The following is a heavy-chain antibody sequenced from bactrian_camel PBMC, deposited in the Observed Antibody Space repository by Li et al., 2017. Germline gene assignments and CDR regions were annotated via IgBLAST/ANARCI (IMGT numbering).Heavy chain of an antibody. V-gene: IGHV3-2*01. Sequence: VQLVESGGGLVQPGGSLRLSCAASGFIFSNYYMMWVRQAPGKGLEWVSSIWSDGDKAYYADSVKGRLTISRDIAKKTVFLQMNSLKPEDTATYYCKAEDKYQLRGFCPPLWGQGTQVTVS. CDR2: IWSDGDKA. CDR3: KAEDKYQLRGFCPPL. J-gene: IGHJ4*01. CDR1: GFIFSNYY.